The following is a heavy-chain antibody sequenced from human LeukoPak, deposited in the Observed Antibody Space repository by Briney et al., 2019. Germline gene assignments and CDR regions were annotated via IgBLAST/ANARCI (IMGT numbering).Heavy chain of an antibody. D-gene: IGHD3-10*01. J-gene: IGHJ6*02. CDR1: GFAFSNYN. CDR2: MSSTGSYI. Sequence: GGSLRLSRAASGFAFSNYNMNWVRQAPGKGLEWIASMSSTGSYIYFGDSVRGRFTISRDNAKNSLYLQMNSLRAEDTAVYYCARTIGMDVWGQGTTVTVSS. CDR3: ARTIGMDV. V-gene: IGHV3-21*01.